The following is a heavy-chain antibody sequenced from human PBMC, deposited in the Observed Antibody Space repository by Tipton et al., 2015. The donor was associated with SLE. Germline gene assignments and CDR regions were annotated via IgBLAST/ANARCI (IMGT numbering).Heavy chain of an antibody. V-gene: IGHV4-59*08. D-gene: IGHD3-3*01. J-gene: IGHJ4*02. CDR2: IYYNGGT. CDR1: GGSISDSY. Sequence: TLSLTCTVSGGSISDSYWSWIRQPPGKGLEWIGFIYYNGGTNYNPSLESRLTMSIDASKNQCSLRLSSVTAADTAVYFCARHLQGSGYDIWGQGTLVTVSS. CDR3: ARHLQGSGYDI.